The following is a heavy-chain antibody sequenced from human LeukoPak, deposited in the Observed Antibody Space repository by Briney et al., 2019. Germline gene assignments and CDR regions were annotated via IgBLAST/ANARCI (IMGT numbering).Heavy chain of an antibody. V-gene: IGHV1-2*02. CDR2: INPNSGDT. J-gene: IGHJ4*02. CDR1: GYTFTGYY. CDR3: ASAGMVATGIDY. Sequence: ASVKVSCKASGYTFTGYYIHWVRQAPGQKLEWLGWINPNSGDTNYSQRFQGSITMTRDTSINTAYMELSRLRSDDTAIYYCASAGMVATGIDYWGQGTLITVSS. D-gene: IGHD5-12*01.